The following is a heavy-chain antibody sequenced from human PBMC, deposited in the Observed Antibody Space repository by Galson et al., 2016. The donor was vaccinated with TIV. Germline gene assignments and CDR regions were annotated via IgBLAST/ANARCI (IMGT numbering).Heavy chain of an antibody. D-gene: IGHD5-18*01. CDR3: ARSRGYSYGYVDP. CDR2: IIPILGMT. Sequence: SVKVSCKASGGTFSSYALSWVRQAPGQGLEWMGRIIPILGMTNYAQRFQGRVTITADRSATTAYMELNSLRFDDTAVYFCARSRGYSYGYVDPWGQGTLVTVSA. CDR1: GGTFSSYA. V-gene: IGHV1-69*04. J-gene: IGHJ5*02.